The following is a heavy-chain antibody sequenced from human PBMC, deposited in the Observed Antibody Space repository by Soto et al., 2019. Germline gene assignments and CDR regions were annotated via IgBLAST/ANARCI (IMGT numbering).Heavy chain of an antibody. Sequence: GGSLRLSCAASGFTFSGYGMHWVRQAPGKGLEWVSVISYDGSNKYKEDSVKGRFTITRDNSKNTLYLQMNSMRPEATDVYYCERVVHPEPRHYYGMDVWGQGTTVTVSS. CDR1: GFTFSGYG. J-gene: IGHJ6*02. CDR3: ERVVHPEPRHYYGMDV. CDR2: ISYDGSNK. V-gene: IGHV3-30*03. D-gene: IGHD2-15*01.